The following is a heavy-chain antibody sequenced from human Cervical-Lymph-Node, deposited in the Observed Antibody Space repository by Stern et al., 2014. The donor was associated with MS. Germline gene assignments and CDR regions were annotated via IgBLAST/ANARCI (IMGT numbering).Heavy chain of an antibody. CDR2: ISYDGSNK. CDR3: AKDRGTYYYDA. D-gene: IGHD3-22*01. Sequence: VQLVESGGGVVQPGRSLRLSCAPSGFTFSSYGMHWVRQAPGKGLEWVAVISYDGSNKYYADSVKGRFTISRDNSKNTLYLQMNSLRAEDTAVYYCAKDRGTYYYDAWGQGTLVTVSS. CDR1: GFTFSSYG. J-gene: IGHJ5*02. V-gene: IGHV3-30*18.